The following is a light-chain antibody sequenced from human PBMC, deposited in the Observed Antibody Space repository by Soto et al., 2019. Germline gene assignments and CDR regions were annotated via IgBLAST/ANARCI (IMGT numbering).Light chain of an antibody. J-gene: IGKJ1*01. CDR1: HIFSSN. CDR2: GAC. Sequence: EKALTQSPVTLSLSPGERATLSCSASHIFSSNLALYRQRPGQAPRLLIYGACTRASGVPDRFRGSGSGTDFTLTISSLEPEDFALYFCQQGTDWSPGTFGQGTKVDIK. V-gene: IGKV3-11*01. CDR3: QQGTDWSPGT.